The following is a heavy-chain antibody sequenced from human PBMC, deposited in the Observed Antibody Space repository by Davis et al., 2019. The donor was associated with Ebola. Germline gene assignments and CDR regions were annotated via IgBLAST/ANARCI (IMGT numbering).Heavy chain of an antibody. V-gene: IGHV3-11*01. CDR1: GFTFSDYY. Sequence: GESLKISCAASGFTFSDYYMSWIRQAPGKGLEWVSYISSSGSTIYYADSVKGRFTISRDNSKNTLYLQMNSLRAEDTAVYHCARVNAVTGYSRFDAWGQGTVVTVSS. D-gene: IGHD3-9*01. J-gene: IGHJ5*02. CDR3: ARVNAVTGYSRFDA. CDR2: ISSSGSTI.